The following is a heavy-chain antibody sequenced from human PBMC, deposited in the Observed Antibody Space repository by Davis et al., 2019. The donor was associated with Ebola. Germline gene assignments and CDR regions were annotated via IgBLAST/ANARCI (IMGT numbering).Heavy chain of an antibody. V-gene: IGHV3-23*01. CDR1: GFIFSTYV. CDR3: ARKREYYDGAWYFDL. D-gene: IGHD3-22*01. J-gene: IGHJ2*01. CDR2: GTSAAT. Sequence: PGGSLSLPCSASGFIFSTYVMSWVRQAPGKGLEWVSTYGTSAATYYADSVKGRFTISRDNSKNTLYLQMNSLRAEDTAVYYCARKREYYDGAWYFDLWGRGTLVTVSS.